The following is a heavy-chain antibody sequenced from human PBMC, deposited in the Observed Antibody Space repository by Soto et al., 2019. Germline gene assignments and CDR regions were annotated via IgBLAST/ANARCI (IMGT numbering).Heavy chain of an antibody. CDR2: IIPTFGTA. D-gene: IGHD2-21*02. J-gene: IGHJ6*02. V-gene: IGHV1-69*01. CDR3: AIVDGDCDYYYGMDV. CDR1: GGTFSSYA. Sequence: QVQLLQSGAEVKKPGSSVKVSCKASGGTFSSYAISWVRQAPGQGVEWMGGIIPTFGTANYAQKFQGRDTITADDSTSTAYMELSSLRSEDTAVYYCAIVDGDCDYYYGMDVWGQGTTVTVSS.